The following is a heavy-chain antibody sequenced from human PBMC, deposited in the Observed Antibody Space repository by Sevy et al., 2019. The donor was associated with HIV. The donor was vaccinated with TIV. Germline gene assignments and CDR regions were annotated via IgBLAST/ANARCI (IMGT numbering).Heavy chain of an antibody. CDR3: VRDESFSLIVVDPDY. CDR1: GYTFSNYG. CDR2: ISGYNGNT. D-gene: IGHD3-22*01. J-gene: IGHJ4*02. Sequence: ASVKVSCQASGYTFSNYGVTWVRQAPGQGLEWMGWISGYNGNTKYAQKFQDRVIRTTDTATSTAYMELRSLRSDDTAVYYCVRDESFSLIVVDPDYWGQGTLVTVSS. V-gene: IGHV1-18*01.